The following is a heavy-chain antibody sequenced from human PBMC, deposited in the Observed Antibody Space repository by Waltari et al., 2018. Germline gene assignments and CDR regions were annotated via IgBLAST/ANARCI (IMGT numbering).Heavy chain of an antibody. Sequence: QVQLQESGPGLVKPSETLSLTCTVSGGSISSHYWSWIRQPPGKGLEWIGYIYYSGSTNANPSLKSRVTISVDTSKNQFSLKLSSVAAADTAVYYCARVRSSWYYFDYWGQGTLVTVSS. CDR3: ARVRSSWYYFDY. V-gene: IGHV4-59*11. D-gene: IGHD6-13*01. CDR2: IYYSGST. J-gene: IGHJ4*02. CDR1: GGSISSHY.